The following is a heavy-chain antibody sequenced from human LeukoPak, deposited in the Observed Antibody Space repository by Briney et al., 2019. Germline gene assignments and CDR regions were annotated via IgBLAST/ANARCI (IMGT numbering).Heavy chain of an antibody. CDR1: GGSISSGGYY. CDR2: IYYSGST. V-gene: IGHV4-31*03. J-gene: IGHJ4*02. CDR3: ARVPYDSSGWSFDY. D-gene: IGHD3-22*01. Sequence: SETLSLTCTVSGGSISSGGYYWSWIRQHPGKGLEWIGYIYYSGSTYYNPSLKSRVTISVDTSKNQFSLKLSSVTAADTAVYYCARVPYDSSGWSFDYWGQGTLVTVSS.